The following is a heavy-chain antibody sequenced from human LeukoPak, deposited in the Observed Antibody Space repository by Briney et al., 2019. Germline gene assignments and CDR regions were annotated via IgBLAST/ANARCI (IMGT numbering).Heavy chain of an antibody. D-gene: IGHD3-9*01. J-gene: IGHJ5*02. V-gene: IGHV1-2*02. CDR3: ARNKHYDILTGYYRRNNWFDP. Sequence: ASVKVSCKASGYTFTGYYMHWVRQAPGQGLEWMGWINPNSGGTNYAQKFQGRVTMTRDTSISTAYMELSRLRSDDTAVYYFARNKHYDILTGYYRRNNWFDPWGQGTLVTVSS. CDR1: GYTFTGYY. CDR2: INPNSGGT.